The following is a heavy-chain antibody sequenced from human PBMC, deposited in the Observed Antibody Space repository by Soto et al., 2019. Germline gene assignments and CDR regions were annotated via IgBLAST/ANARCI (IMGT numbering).Heavy chain of an antibody. CDR1: GGSISSYY. CDR2: IYYSGST. Sequence: SETLSLTCTVSGGSISSYYCSWIRKPPGKGLEWIGYIYYSGSTNYNPSLKSRVTISVDTSKNQFSLKLSSVTAADTAVYYCARGGYSSSWYKPYFDYWGQGTLVTSPQ. D-gene: IGHD6-13*01. CDR3: ARGGYSSSWYKPYFDY. J-gene: IGHJ4*02. V-gene: IGHV4-59*01.